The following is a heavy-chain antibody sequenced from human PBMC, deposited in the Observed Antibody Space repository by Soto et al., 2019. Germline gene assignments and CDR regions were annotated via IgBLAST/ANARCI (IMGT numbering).Heavy chain of an antibody. V-gene: IGHV1-46*01. CDR1: GYTFTSYY. Sequence: ASVKVFCKASGYTFTSYYMHWVRQAPGQGLEWMGIINPSGGSTSYAQKFQGRVTMTRDTSTSTVYMELSSLRSEDTAVYYCARGSSIFGVVYDAFDIWGQGTMVTVSS. D-gene: IGHD3-3*01. CDR2: INPSGGST. J-gene: IGHJ3*02. CDR3: ARGSSIFGVVYDAFDI.